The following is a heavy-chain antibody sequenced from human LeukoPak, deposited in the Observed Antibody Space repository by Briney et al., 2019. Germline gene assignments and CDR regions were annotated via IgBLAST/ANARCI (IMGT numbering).Heavy chain of an antibody. CDR1: GDSVSSNSAA. CDR2: TYYRSKWYN. D-gene: IGHD6-13*01. J-gene: IGHJ4*02. CDR3: AREREVDSSSWDYFDY. V-gene: IGHV6-1*01. Sequence: RSQTLSLTCAISGDSVSSNSAAWNWIRQSPSRGLEWLGRTYYRSKWYNDYAVSVKSRITINPDTSKNQFSLQLNPVTPEDTAVYYCAREREVDSSSWDYFDYWDQGTLVTVSS.